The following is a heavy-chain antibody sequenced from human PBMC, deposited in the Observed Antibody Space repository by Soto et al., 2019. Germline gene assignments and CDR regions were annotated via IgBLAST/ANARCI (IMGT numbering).Heavy chain of an antibody. V-gene: IGHV4-39*01. CDR1: GGSISSSSYY. J-gene: IGHJ3*02. CDR3: ARQKGTGYYYDSSGLTRTPDAFDI. CDR2: IYYSGST. Sequence: SETLSLTCTVSGGSISSSSYYWGWIRQPPGKGLEWIGSIYYSGSTYYNPSLKSRVTISVDTSKNQFSLKLSSVTAADTAVYYCARQKGTGYYYDSSGLTRTPDAFDICGQVILVTV. D-gene: IGHD3-22*01.